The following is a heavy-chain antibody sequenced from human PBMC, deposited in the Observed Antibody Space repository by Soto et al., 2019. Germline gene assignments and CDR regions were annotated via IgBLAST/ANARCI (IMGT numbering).Heavy chain of an antibody. V-gene: IGHV3-30*18. D-gene: IGHD3-10*01. CDR3: AKDIALVRGVIIDMDV. J-gene: IGHJ6*02. CDR2: ISYDGTKK. CDR1: GFIFSNYG. Sequence: QVQLVESGGGVVQPGRSLRLSCAASGFIFSNYGMHWVRQAPGKGLEWGAVISYDGTKKYYADSVKGRFTISRDYSKNTLYLQMNSLRVEDTAVYYCAKDIALVRGVIIDMDVWGQGTTVTVSS.